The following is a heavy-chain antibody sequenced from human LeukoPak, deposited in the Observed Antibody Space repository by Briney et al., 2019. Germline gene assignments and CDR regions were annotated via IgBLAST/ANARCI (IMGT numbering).Heavy chain of an antibody. Sequence: SETLSLTCAVSGGSISNSNWWSWVRQPPGKGLEWIGEIYHSGSTNYNPSLKSRVTISVDTSKNQFSLKLSSVTAADTAVYYCARGPRTAYYYYYYGMDVWGQGTTVTVSS. J-gene: IGHJ6*02. CDR3: ARGPRTAYYYYYYGMDV. V-gene: IGHV4-4*02. CDR1: GGSISNSNW. D-gene: IGHD1-14*01. CDR2: IYHSGST.